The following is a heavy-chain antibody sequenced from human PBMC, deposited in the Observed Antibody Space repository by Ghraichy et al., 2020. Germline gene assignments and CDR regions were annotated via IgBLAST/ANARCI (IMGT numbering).Heavy chain of an antibody. CDR3: ASLTTVTRGYYFDY. Sequence: ASVKVSCKASGYTFTGYYMHWVRQAPGQGLEWMGWINPNSGGTNYAQKFQGRVTMTRDTSISTAYMELSRLRSDDTAVYYCASLTTVTRGYYFDYWGQGTLVTVSS. D-gene: IGHD4-17*01. V-gene: IGHV1-2*02. CDR2: INPNSGGT. CDR1: GYTFTGYY. J-gene: IGHJ4*02.